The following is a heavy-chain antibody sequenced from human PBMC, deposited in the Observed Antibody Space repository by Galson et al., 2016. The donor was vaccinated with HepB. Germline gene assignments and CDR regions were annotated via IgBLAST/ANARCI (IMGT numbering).Heavy chain of an antibody. CDR2: IYRSGTT. Sequence: ETLSLTCTVSGVSISSSNWWSWVRQPPGKGLEWIGEIYRSGTTNYNPSVKSGVTISIDKSKNQFSLNLTSVTAADTAVYCCAGATSWYEEYFQDWGLGTLVTVSS. CDR3: AGATSWYEEYFQD. CDR1: GVSISSSNW. J-gene: IGHJ1*01. D-gene: IGHD6-13*01. V-gene: IGHV4-4*01.